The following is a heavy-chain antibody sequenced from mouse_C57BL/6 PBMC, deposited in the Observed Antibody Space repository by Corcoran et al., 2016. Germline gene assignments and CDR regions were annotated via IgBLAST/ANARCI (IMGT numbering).Heavy chain of an antibody. CDR3: ARCDYYYYAMDY. V-gene: IGHV1-26*01. D-gene: IGHD2-4*01. CDR1: GYTFTDYY. Sequence: EVQLQQSGPELVKPGASVKISCKASGYTFTDYYMNWVKQSHGKSLEWIGDINPNNGGTSYNQKFKGKATLTVDKSSSTAYMELRSLTSEDSAVYYCARCDYYYYAMDYWGQGTSVTVSS. J-gene: IGHJ4*01. CDR2: INPNNGGT.